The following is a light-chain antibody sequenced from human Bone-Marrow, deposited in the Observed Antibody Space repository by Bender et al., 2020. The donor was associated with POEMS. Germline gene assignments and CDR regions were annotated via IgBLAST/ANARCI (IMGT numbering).Light chain of an antibody. J-gene: IGLJ3*02. Sequence: QSVLTQPASVSGSPGQSITISCTGSNSDIDDYGYVSWYQQHPGKAPKLIIYDVSHRPSGVSSRFSGSKSGNTASLTISGLQAEDEADYYCSSYTRNTTGVFGGGTKVTVL. CDR2: DVS. CDR3: SSYTRNTTGV. V-gene: IGLV2-14*03. CDR1: NSDIDDYGY.